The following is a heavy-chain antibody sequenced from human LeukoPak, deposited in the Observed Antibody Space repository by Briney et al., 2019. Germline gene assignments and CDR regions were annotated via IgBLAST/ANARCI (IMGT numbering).Heavy chain of an antibody. CDR3: VGDSLDDYGDYRCFDS. J-gene: IGHJ4*02. CDR1: GFTFSTYS. CDR2: VSSSSSSR. V-gene: IGHV3-48*02. D-gene: IGHD4-17*01. Sequence: GGSLRLSCAASGFTFSTYSMNWVRQAPGKGLEWVSYVSSSSSSRYYADSVKGRFTISRDNAKNSLYLQMNSLKDEDTAVYYCVGDSLDDYGDYRCFDSWGQGTLVTVSS.